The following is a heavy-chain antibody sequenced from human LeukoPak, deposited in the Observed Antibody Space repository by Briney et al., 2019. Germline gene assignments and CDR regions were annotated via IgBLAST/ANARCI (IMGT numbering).Heavy chain of an antibody. D-gene: IGHD2-15*01. CDR2: IRSKANSYAT. Sequence: GGSLRLSCAASGFTFSGSAMHWVRQASGKGLEWVGRIRSKANSYATAYAASVKGRFTISRDDSKNTAYLQMNSLKTEDTAVYYCTRHCSGGSCYDAFDIWGQGTMVTVSS. J-gene: IGHJ3*02. CDR3: TRHCSGGSCYDAFDI. CDR1: GFTFSGSA. V-gene: IGHV3-73*01.